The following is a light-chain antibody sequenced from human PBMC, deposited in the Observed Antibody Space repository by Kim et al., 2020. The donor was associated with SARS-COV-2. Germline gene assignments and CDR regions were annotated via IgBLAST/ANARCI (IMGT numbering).Light chain of an antibody. CDR2: DAS. V-gene: IGKV3-15*01. CDR1: ESVRNK. Sequence: VSLGKRATLSRRASESVRNKLAWYQQNPGQAPRLLIYDASTRATGVPARFSGSGSGTDFTLTISSVQPGDLVIYYCQQYNIWPWTFGLGTKVDIK. J-gene: IGKJ1*01. CDR3: QQYNIWPWT.